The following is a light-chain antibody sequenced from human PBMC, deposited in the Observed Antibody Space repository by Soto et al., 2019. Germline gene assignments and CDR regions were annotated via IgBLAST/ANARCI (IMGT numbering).Light chain of an antibody. CDR2: DAS. CDR3: QQHSNWPRT. V-gene: IGKV3-11*01. Sequence: DIELTQSPSTLSVSLGDRATLSCRASQGVRSYLAWYQQKPGQAPRLLIYDASNRDTGVPARFSGSGSGTDFTLTISSLEPEDFAVYYCQQHSNWPRTFGQGTKLEIK. CDR1: QGVRSY. J-gene: IGKJ2*01.